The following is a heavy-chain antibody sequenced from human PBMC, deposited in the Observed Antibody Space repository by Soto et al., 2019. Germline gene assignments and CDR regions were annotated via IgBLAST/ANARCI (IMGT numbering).Heavy chain of an antibody. Sequence: GGSLRLSCAASGFTFSNYAISWVRQAPGKGLEWVSAISGSGGSTYYADSVKGRFTISRDNSKNTLYLQMNSLRAEDTAVYYCAKGYGSGSYSYYYYMEVWGKGTTVTVSS. CDR3: AKGYGSGSYSYYYYMEV. J-gene: IGHJ6*03. CDR1: GFTFSNYA. CDR2: ISGSGGST. V-gene: IGHV3-23*01. D-gene: IGHD3-10*01.